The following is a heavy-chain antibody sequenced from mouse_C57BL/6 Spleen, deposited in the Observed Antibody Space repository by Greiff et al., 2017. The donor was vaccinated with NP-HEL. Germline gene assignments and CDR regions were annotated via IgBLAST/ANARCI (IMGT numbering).Heavy chain of an antibody. CDR2: IDPSDSYT. V-gene: IGHV1-50*01. D-gene: IGHD5-1*01. J-gene: IGHJ3*01. CDR3: AHLPLFGY. Sequence: VQLQQPGAELVKPGASVKLSCKASGYTFTSYWMQWVKQRPGQGLEWIGEIDPSDSYTNYNQKFKGKATLTVDTSSSTAYMQLSSLTSEDSAVYCCAHLPLFGYWGQGTLVTVSA. CDR1: GYTFTSYW.